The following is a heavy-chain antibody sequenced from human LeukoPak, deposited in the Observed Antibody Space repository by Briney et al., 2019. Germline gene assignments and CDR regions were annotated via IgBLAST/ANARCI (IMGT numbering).Heavy chain of an antibody. D-gene: IGHD3-9*01. CDR2: IYASGST. Sequence: SETMSLTCTVSGGSISSDNYYWSWIRQPAGKGLEWIGRIYASGSTNYNPSLKSRITISVDTSKNQFSLKLSSVTAAYTAMYYCARDFDSPMAFDIWGQGTMVTVSS. J-gene: IGHJ3*02. CDR1: GGSISSDNYY. CDR3: ARDFDSPMAFDI. V-gene: IGHV4-61*02.